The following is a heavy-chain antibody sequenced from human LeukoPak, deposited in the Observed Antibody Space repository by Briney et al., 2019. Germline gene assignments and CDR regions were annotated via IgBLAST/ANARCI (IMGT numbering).Heavy chain of an antibody. J-gene: IGHJ2*01. D-gene: IGHD4-17*01. Sequence: IGYIYYRGSTNSTPSLTRPVTISADTSTNHFSLQLSSVTAADTAVYYCARGGYTTGGYWYLDLWGRGTLVTVSS. V-gene: IGHV4-61*03. CDR3: ARGGYTTGGYWYLDL. CDR2: IYYRGST.